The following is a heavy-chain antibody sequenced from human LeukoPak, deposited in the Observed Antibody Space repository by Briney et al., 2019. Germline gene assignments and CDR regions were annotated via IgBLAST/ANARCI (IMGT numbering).Heavy chain of an antibody. Sequence: GGSLRLSCAASGVTFSNVWMSWVRQAPGKGLEWVSSISSSSSYIYYADSVKGRFSISRDSSKNILYLQMNSLRAEDTAVYYCAKDRCSNGVGCYYYYMDVWGKGTTVTISS. CDR3: AKDRCSNGVGCYYYYMDV. V-gene: IGHV3-21*01. CDR1: GVTFSNVW. CDR2: ISSSSSYI. J-gene: IGHJ6*03. D-gene: IGHD2-8*01.